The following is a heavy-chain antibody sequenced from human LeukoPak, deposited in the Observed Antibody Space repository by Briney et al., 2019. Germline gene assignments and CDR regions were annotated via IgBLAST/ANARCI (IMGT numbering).Heavy chain of an antibody. CDR3: AKDIYGDYGGLDY. CDR2: IINSGGST. CDR1: GFSFSSKA. D-gene: IGHD4-17*01. Sequence: GGSLRLSCAASGFSFSSKAMSWVRQAPGKGLEWVSAIINSGGSTYYADSVKGRFTISRDNSKNTLYLQMNSLRAEDTPLYYCAKDIYGDYGGLDYWGQGTLVTVSS. V-gene: IGHV3-23*01. J-gene: IGHJ4*02.